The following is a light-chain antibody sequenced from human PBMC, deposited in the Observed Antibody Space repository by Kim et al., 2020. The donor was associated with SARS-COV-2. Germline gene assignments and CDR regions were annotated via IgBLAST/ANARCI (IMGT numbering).Light chain of an antibody. V-gene: IGKV1-39*01. CDR3: QQSYSTPYS. J-gene: IGKJ2*03. Sequence: SASVGDRVTITCRASQSISSYLNWYQQKPGKAPKLLIYAASSLQSGVPSRFSGSGSGTDFTLTISSLQPEDFATYYCQQSYSTPYSFGQGPSWRS. CDR2: AAS. CDR1: QSISSY.